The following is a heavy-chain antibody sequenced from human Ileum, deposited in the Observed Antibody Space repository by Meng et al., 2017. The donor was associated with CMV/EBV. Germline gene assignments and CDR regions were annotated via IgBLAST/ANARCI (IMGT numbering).Heavy chain of an antibody. CDR1: GFTFSTYT. D-gene: IGHD7-27*01. Sequence: EVELVECGGDLVQPGGSLRLSCAASGFTFSTYTMIWVRQAPGKGLEWVSYISDSGETTYYADSVKGRFTISRDKSKNTLYLQMNSLRAEDTAVYHCVKGHWGDVWGKGTTVTVSS. CDR3: VKGHWGDV. J-gene: IGHJ6*04. V-gene: IGHV3-23*04. CDR2: ISDSGETT.